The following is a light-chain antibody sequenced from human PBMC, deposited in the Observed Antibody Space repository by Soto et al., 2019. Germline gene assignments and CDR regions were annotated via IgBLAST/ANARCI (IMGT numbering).Light chain of an antibody. V-gene: IGLV4-69*01. J-gene: IGLJ2*01. Sequence: QLVLTQSPSASSSLGASIKLTCTLSSGHSSYAIAWHQQQPEKGPRYLMKLNSDGTHNKGAGIPDRFSGSSSGAERYLTISSLQSEDEADYYCQTWGTGVVVFGGGTKLTVL. CDR2: LNSDGTH. CDR3: QTWGTGVVV. CDR1: SGHSSYA.